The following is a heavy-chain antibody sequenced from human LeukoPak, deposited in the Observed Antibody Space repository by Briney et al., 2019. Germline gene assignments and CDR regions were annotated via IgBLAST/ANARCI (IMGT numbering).Heavy chain of an antibody. D-gene: IGHD1-26*01. Sequence: SETLSLTCAVYGGTFSDYYWSWIRQAPGKGLEWIGEINDSGSTNYKSSLRSRLTISVDTSKNQFSLQLSSVTAADTAVYYCARRLRSGSQVLDYWGQGTLVTVSS. CDR1: GGTFSDYY. CDR2: INDSGST. V-gene: IGHV4-34*01. CDR3: ARRLRSGSQVLDY. J-gene: IGHJ4*02.